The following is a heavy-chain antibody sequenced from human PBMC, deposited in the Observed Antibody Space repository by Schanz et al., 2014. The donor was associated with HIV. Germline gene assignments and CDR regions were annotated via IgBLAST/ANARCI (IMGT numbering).Heavy chain of an antibody. D-gene: IGHD2-2*01. CDR3: ARSQKGTSCCSPLDF. Sequence: EVQLLESGGGLVQPGGSLRLSCAASGFTFSSYAMSWVRQAPGKGLEWVSAISGSGGSTYYADSVKGRFTISRDNSKNRVFLQMNSLSTEDAAVYHCARSQKGTSCCSPLDFWGQGTPVTV. J-gene: IGHJ4*02. CDR2: ISGSGGST. CDR1: GFTFSSYA. V-gene: IGHV3-23*01.